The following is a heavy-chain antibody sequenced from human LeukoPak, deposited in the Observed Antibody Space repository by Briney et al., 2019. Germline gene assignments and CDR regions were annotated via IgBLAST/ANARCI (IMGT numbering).Heavy chain of an antibody. CDR1: GFTFSNAW. CDR3: TTERLVHDF. J-gene: IGHJ4*02. V-gene: IGHV3-15*01. Sequence: GGSLRLSCAASGFTFSNAWMSWVRQAPGKGPEWVGHIKSKTDGGTTDYAAPVKGRFTISRDDSKNTLYLQMNSLKTEDTAVYCCTTERLVHDFWGQGTLVTVSS. D-gene: IGHD3-10*01. CDR2: IKSKTDGGTT.